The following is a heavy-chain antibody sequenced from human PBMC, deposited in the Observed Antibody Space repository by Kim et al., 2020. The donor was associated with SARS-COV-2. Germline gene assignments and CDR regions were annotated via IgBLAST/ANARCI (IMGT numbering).Heavy chain of an antibody. V-gene: IGHV2-70*01. Sequence: SGPTLVNPTQTLTLTCTFSGFSLSTSGMCVSWIRQPPGKALEWLALIDWDDDKYYSTSLKTRLTISKDTSKNQVVLTMTNMDPVDTATYYCARIRYSSSFGYWFDPWGQGTLVTVSS. CDR1: GFSLSTSGMC. D-gene: IGHD6-13*01. CDR2: IDWDDDK. CDR3: ARIRYSSSFGYWFDP. J-gene: IGHJ5*02.